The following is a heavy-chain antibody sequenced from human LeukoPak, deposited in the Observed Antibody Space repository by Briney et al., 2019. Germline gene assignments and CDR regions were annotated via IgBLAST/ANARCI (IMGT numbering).Heavy chain of an antibody. D-gene: IGHD3-9*01. CDR1: GGTFSSYA. V-gene: IGHV1-8*02. CDR3: AREVDILTVTYAFDI. J-gene: IGHJ3*02. CDR2: MNPNSGNT. Sequence: ASVKVSCKASGGTFSSYAISWVRQATGQGLEWMGWMNPNSGNTGYAQKFQGRVTMTRNTSISTAYMELSSLRSEDTAVYYCAREVDILTVTYAFDIWGQGTMVTVSS.